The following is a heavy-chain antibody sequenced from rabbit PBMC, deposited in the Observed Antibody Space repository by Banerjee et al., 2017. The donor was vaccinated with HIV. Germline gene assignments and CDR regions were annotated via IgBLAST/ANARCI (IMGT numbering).Heavy chain of an antibody. J-gene: IGHJ4*01. CDR3: ARDLAVVTGWNFCL. Sequence: QEQLEESGGDLVKPEGSLTLTCKASGSDISSNAMCWVRQAPGKGLELIACINTSSGNTVYATWAKGRFTISKTSLTTVTLQMTSLTAADTATYFCARDLAVVTGWNFCLWGPGTLVTVS. CDR1: GSDISSNA. D-gene: IGHD7-1*01. CDR2: INTSSGNT. V-gene: IGHV1S45*01.